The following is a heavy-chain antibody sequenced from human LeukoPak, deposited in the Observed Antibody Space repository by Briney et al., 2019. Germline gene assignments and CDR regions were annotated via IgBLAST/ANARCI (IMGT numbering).Heavy chain of an antibody. CDR1: GGSISSYY. J-gene: IGHJ6*03. V-gene: IGHV4-59*12. CDR3: ARVGDYGDYVHSHYYYYYYMDV. CDR2: IYYSGST. D-gene: IGHD4-17*01. Sequence: SETLSLTCTVSGGSISSYYWSWIRQPPGKGLEWIGYIYYSGSTNYNPSLKSRVTISVDTSKNQFSLKLSSVTAADTAVYYCARVGDYGDYVHSHYYYYYYMDVWGKGTTVTVSS.